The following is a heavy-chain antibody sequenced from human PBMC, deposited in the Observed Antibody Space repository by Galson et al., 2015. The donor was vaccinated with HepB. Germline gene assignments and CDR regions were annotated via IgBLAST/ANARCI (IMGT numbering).Heavy chain of an antibody. D-gene: IGHD3-3*01. V-gene: IGHV1-24*01. J-gene: IGHJ6*02. CDR1: GDTLTKLS. CDR3: ATVAHSTIFGVVIDPVPSPDYGMDV. CDR2: FNPEDGEI. Sequence: SVKVSCKVSGDTLTKLSIYWVRQAPGKGLQWMARFNPEDGEIYAQKFQGRVTMTEDTPTDTAYMELSSLRSADTAVYYCATVAHSTIFGVVIDPVPSPDYGMDVWGQGTTVTVS.